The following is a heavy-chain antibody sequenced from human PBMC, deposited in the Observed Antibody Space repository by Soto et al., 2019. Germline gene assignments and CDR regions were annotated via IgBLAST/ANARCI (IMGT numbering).Heavy chain of an antibody. V-gene: IGHV3-30*18. J-gene: IGHJ3*02. CDR3: AKSPGGYYSFDI. Sequence: VGSLRLSCAASGFTFSSYGMHWVRQAPGKGLEWVAVISYDGSNKYYADSVKGRFTISRDNSKNTLYLQMNSLRAEDTAVYYCAKSPGGYYSFDIWGQGTMVTVSS. D-gene: IGHD3-3*01. CDR2: ISYDGSNK. CDR1: GFTFSSYG.